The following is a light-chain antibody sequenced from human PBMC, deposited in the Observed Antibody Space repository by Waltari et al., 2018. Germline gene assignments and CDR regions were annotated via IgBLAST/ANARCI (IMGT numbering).Light chain of an antibody. CDR2: GAS. J-gene: IGKJ4*01. V-gene: IGKV3-15*01. CDR1: QSVSSN. CDR3: QQYVGWPPTLT. Sequence: EIVMTQSPATLSVSPGERASLSCRASQSVSSNLAWYQQKPGQAPRLLIYGASTRATGIPVRFSGSGSGTEFTLTISSLQSEDVAVYYCQQYVGWPPTLTFGGGTKVEIK.